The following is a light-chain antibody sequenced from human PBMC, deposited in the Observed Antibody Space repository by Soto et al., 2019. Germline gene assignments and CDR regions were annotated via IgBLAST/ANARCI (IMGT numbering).Light chain of an antibody. CDR2: AAS. V-gene: IGKV1-9*01. CDR3: QHLNTYPIT. CDR1: QDISTH. Sequence: DIQMTESRSSLSSSGGDQVTICWRASQDISTHLAWFAQKPGRAPQLLIYAASTLPSGVPSRFSGSGSGTDFTLTISSLQPEDFATYYCQHLNTYPITFGPGTRLEIK. J-gene: IGKJ5*01.